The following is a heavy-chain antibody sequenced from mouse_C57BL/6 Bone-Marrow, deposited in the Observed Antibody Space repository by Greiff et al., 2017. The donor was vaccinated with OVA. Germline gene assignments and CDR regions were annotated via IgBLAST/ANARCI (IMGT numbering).Heavy chain of an antibody. Sequence: EVKVVESGGDLVKPGGSLKLSCAASGFTFSSYGMSWVRQTPDKRLEWVATISSGGSYTYYPDSVKGRFTISRDNAKNTLYLQMSSLKSEDTAMYYCARHPYEWGQGTTLTVSS. CDR1: GFTFSSYG. CDR2: ISSGGSYT. V-gene: IGHV5-6*01. CDR3: ARHPYE. D-gene: IGHD2-3*01. J-gene: IGHJ2*01.